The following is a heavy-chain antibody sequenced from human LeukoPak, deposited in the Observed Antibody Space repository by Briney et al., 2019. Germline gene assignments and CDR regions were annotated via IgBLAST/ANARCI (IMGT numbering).Heavy chain of an antibody. J-gene: IGHJ4*02. V-gene: IGHV1-8*01. CDR1: GYTFISYD. D-gene: IGHD3-9*01. CDR2: MNPNSGNT. Sequence: GASVKVSCKASGYTFISYDINWVRQATGQGLEWMGWMNPNSGNTGYAQKFQGRVTMTRNTSISTAYMELSSLRSEDTAVYYCARYYDILTGTPSFDYWGQGTLVTVSS. CDR3: ARYYDILTGTPSFDY.